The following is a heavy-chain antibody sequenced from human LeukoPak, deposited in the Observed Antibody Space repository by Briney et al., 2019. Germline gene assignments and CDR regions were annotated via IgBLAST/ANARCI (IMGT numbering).Heavy chain of an antibody. D-gene: IGHD2-8*01. J-gene: IGHJ4*02. V-gene: IGHV1-24*01. CDR2: FDQEEGKT. Sequence: ASVKVSCKVSGYTLTELSMHWVRQAPGKGLEWMGGFDQEEGKTRYAQGFQGRLTLPRDTSTDTGYMEMTSPRSEDTAVYFCATLIELFCPDGACHHSHFDHWGQGILVTVSS. CDR3: ATLIELFCPDGACHHSHFDH. CDR1: GYTLTELS.